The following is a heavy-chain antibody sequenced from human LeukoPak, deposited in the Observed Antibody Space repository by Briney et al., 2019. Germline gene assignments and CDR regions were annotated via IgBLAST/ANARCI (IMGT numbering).Heavy chain of an antibody. Sequence: GASVKVSCKASGGTFSSYAISWVRQAPGQGLEWMGGIIPIFGTANYAQKFQGRVTITADKSTSTAYMELSSLRSEDTAVYYCASWGGVSTFDAFDIWGQGTMVTVCS. D-gene: IGHD3-16*01. CDR3: ASWGGVSTFDAFDI. CDR1: GGTFSSYA. J-gene: IGHJ3*02. CDR2: IIPIFGTA. V-gene: IGHV1-69*06.